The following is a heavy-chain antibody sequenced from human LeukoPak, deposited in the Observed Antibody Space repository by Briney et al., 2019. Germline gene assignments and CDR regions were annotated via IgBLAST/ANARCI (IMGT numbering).Heavy chain of an antibody. CDR1: GFTFSSYN. J-gene: IGHJ5*02. CDR2: ISSSSSYI. CDR3: ARGLDSDYDFWSGEWWFDP. D-gene: IGHD3-3*01. V-gene: IGHV3-21*01. Sequence: GSLRLSCAASGFTFSSYNMNWVRQAPGKGLEWVSYISSSSSYIYYADSVKGRFTISRDNAKNSLYLQMNSLRAEDTAVYYCARGLDSDYDFWSGEWWFDPWGQGTLVTVSS.